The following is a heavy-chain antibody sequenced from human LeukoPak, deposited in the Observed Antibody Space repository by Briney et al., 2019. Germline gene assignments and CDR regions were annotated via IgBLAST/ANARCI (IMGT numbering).Heavy chain of an antibody. D-gene: IGHD3-22*01. CDR3: ARFRDGYPFDY. CDR1: GGSISSSRYY. J-gene: IGHJ4*02. Sequence: PSETLSLTCTVSGGSISSSRYYWGWIRQPPGKGLEWIGNIYYSGNTYYNPSLKSRVTISPDTSKNQFSLQLNSVTPEDTAVYYCARFRDGYPFDYWGQGTLVTVSS. CDR2: IYYSGNT. V-gene: IGHV4-39*01.